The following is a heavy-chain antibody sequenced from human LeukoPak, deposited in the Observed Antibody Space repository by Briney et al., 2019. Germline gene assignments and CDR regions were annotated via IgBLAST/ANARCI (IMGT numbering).Heavy chain of an antibody. Sequence: GGSLRLSCAASGFTFSGSAMHWDRQASGKGLEWVGRIRSKANSYATAYAASVKGRFTISRDDSKNTAYLQMNSLKAEDTAVYYCSSTSAEGFAYWGQGTLVTVSS. V-gene: IGHV3-73*01. CDR1: GFTFSGSA. D-gene: IGHD1-26*01. CDR3: SSTSAEGFAY. CDR2: IRSKANSYAT. J-gene: IGHJ4*02.